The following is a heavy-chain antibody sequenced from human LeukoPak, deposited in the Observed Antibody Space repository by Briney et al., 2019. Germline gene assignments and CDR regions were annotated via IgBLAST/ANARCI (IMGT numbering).Heavy chain of an antibody. CDR2: IYTSGST. CDR1: GGSISSYY. Sequence: SETLSLTCTVSGGSISSYYWSWIRQPAGKGLEWIGRIYTSGSTNYNPSLKSRVTMSVDTSKNQFSLKLSSVTAADTAVYYCARDGCSGGSCHFDHRGQGTLVTVSS. D-gene: IGHD2-15*01. CDR3: ARDGCSGGSCHFDH. J-gene: IGHJ4*02. V-gene: IGHV4-4*07.